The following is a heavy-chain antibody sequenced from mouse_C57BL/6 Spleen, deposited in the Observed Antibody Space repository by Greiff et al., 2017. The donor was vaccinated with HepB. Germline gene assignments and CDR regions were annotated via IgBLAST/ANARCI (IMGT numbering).Heavy chain of an antibody. CDR2: IDPANGKT. J-gene: IGHJ3*01. Sequence: EVKLEESVEELVRPGASVKLSCTASGFNIKKTYMHWVKQRTEKGLEWIGRIDPANGKTKYAPKFQGKATITADTSSNTAYLPLSSLTSEATAIYYCASHCGLHSSRFAYWAQVTPFSVS. V-gene: IGHV14-3*01. CDR3: ASHCGLHSSRFAY. CDR1: GFNIKKTY.